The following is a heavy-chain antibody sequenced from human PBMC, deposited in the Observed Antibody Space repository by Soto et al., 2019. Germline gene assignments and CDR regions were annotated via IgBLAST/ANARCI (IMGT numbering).Heavy chain of an antibody. D-gene: IGHD2-21*02. CDR3: ARSGVTGIVIPSHWFDP. V-gene: IGHV4-31*03. CDR2: ISSSGST. CDR1: GDSIGGVGY. Sequence: QVQLQQSGPGLLKPSQILSLTCTVSGDSIGGVGYWSWIRQFPGRGLEWFGCISSSGSTYYNPARNNRISLSLDTSQNQFSLKLRPGTAADTAIYYCARSGVTGIVIPSHWFDPWGQGTLVTVSS. J-gene: IGHJ5*02.